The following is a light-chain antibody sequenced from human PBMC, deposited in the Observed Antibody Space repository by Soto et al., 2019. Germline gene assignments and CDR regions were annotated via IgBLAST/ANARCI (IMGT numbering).Light chain of an antibody. Sequence: DIQMTQSPSSLSASVGDRVTITCRASQSISSYLNWYQQKPGKAPTLLIYAASSLQSGVPSKFSGSGSGTDFTLTISSLPPEDFATYCCQERYISSLTFGPGTKVDIK. V-gene: IGKV1-39*01. J-gene: IGKJ3*01. CDR1: QSISSY. CDR2: AAS. CDR3: QERYISSLT.